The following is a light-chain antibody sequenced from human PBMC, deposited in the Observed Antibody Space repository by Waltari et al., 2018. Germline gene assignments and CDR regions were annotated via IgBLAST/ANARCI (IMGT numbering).Light chain of an antibody. Sequence: TQSPSASASLGASVKLTCTLSSGHSSNVIAWHQQQPEKGPRYLMKVNSDGSHSKGDEIPDRFSGSSSGAERYLTISSVQSEDEADYYCQTGGHGTWVFGGGTKLTVL. V-gene: IGLV4-69*01. J-gene: IGLJ3*02. CDR3: QTGGHGTWV. CDR2: VNSDGSH. CDR1: SGHSSNV.